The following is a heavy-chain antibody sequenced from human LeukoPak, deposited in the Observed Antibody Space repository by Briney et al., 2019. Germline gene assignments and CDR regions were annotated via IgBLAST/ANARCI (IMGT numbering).Heavy chain of an antibody. CDR1: GGSISSGSYY. CDR2: IYTSGST. D-gene: IGHD4-17*01. Sequence: SQTLSLTCTVSGGSISSGSYYWSWIRQPAGKGLEWIGRIYTSGSTNYNPSLKSRVTISVDTAKNQFSLKLSSVTAADTAVYYCARDHYGDYVGYYYYYMDVWGKGTTVTVSS. CDR3: ARDHYGDYVGYYYYYMDV. V-gene: IGHV4-61*02. J-gene: IGHJ6*03.